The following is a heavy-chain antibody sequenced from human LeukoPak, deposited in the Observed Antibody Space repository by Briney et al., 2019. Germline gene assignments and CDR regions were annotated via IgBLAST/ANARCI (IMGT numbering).Heavy chain of an antibody. V-gene: IGHV1-24*01. CDR2: FDPEDGET. CDR1: GYTLTELS. CDR3: ARVALTDYGDSDY. Sequence: ASVKVSCKVSGYTLTELSMHWVRQAPGKGLEWMGGFDPEDGETIYAQKFQGRVTMTEDTSTSTAYMELRSLRSDDTAVYYCARVALTDYGDSDYWGQGTLVTVSS. J-gene: IGHJ4*02. D-gene: IGHD4-17*01.